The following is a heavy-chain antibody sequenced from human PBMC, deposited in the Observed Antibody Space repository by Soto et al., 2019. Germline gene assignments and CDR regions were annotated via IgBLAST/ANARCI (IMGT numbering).Heavy chain of an antibody. CDR2: IYSGGST. CDR3: ARDRSSGRSNYFDY. V-gene: IGHV3-53*01. CDR1: GFTVSSNY. J-gene: IGHJ4*02. Sequence: GSLRLSCAASGFTVSSNYMSWVRQAPGKGLEWVSVIYSGGSTYYADSVKGRFTISRDNSKNTLYLQMNSLRAEDTAVYYCARDRSSGRSNYFDYWGQGTLVTVSS. D-gene: IGHD6-19*01.